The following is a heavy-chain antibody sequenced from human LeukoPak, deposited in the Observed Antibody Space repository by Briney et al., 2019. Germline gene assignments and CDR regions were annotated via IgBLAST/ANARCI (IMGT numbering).Heavy chain of an antibody. D-gene: IGHD3-22*01. CDR1: GGSISSHY. Sequence: KPSETLSLTCTISGGSISSHYYSWIRQPAGKGLEWIGRMSISGNTNYNPSLKSRVTISVDKSKNQFSLKLSSVTAADTAMYYCARQSCGSYVYFDFWGQGTLVTVSS. CDR3: ARQSCGSYVYFDF. V-gene: IGHV4-4*07. J-gene: IGHJ4*02. CDR2: MSISGNT.